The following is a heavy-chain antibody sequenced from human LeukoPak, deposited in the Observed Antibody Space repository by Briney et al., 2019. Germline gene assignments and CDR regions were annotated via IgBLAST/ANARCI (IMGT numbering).Heavy chain of an antibody. V-gene: IGHV4-59*01. J-gene: IGHJ5*01. Sequence: SETLSLTCTVSGGSISNYYWTWIRQPPGNGLEWIGNIYYSGSTNYNPSLKSRVTISVDTSKNQFSLKLSSVTAADTALYYCVRDGVRGAPENSWGHGTLVTVSS. CDR1: GGSISNYY. D-gene: IGHD3-10*01. CDR2: IYYSGST. CDR3: VRDGVRGAPENS.